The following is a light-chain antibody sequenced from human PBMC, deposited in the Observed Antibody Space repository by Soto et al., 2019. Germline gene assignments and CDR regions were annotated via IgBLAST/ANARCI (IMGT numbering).Light chain of an antibody. CDR1: QSVSGNY. J-gene: IGKJ2*01. V-gene: IGKV3-20*01. Sequence: EIVLTQSPGILSLSPGERATLSCRASQSVSGNYLAWYKQKPGQSPRLLIYGSADRATGIPDRFSGSGSWTDFTLAISTVEPEDFAVYYCQQYGSSPPYTFGQGTKVEIK. CDR3: QQYGSSPPYT. CDR2: GSA.